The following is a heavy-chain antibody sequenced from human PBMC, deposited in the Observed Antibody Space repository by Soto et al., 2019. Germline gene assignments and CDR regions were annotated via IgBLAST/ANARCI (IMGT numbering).Heavy chain of an antibody. CDR2: IWYDGSNK. J-gene: IGHJ4*02. CDR3: ARELDLWFGEREVAEPDY. Sequence: GGSLRLSCAASGFTFSSYGMHWVRQAPGKGLEWVAVIWYDGSNKYYADSVKGRFTISRDNSKNTLYLQMNSLRAEDTAVYYCARELDLWFGEREVAEPDYWGQGTLVTVSS. D-gene: IGHD3-10*01. V-gene: IGHV3-33*01. CDR1: GFTFSSYG.